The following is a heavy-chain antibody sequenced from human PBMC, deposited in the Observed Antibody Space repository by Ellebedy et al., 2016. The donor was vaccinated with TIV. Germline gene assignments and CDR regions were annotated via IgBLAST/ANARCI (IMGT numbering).Heavy chain of an antibody. CDR1: W. Sequence: WWSWVRQPPGKGLEWMGIIYPGDSDTRYSPSFQGQVTISADKSISTAYLQWSSLKASDTAMYYCARLSSEGTIDYWGQGTLVTVSS. V-gene: IGHV5-51*01. CDR2: IYPGDSDT. D-gene: IGHD1-14*01. J-gene: IGHJ4*02. CDR3: ARLSSEGTIDY.